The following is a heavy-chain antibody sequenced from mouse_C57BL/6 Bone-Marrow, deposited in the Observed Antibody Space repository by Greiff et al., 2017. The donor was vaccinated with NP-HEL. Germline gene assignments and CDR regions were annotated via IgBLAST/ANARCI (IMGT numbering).Heavy chain of an antibody. V-gene: IGHV1-18*01. J-gene: IGHJ2*01. CDR1: GYTFTDYN. CDR3: ARYLYYFDY. CDR2: INPNNGGP. Sequence: EVQLQQSGPELVKPGASVKIPCKASGYTFTDYNMDWVKQSHGKSLEWIGDINPNNGGPIYNQKFTGKANLTVDKSSSTAYMEHRSLTSEDTAVYYCARYLYYFDYWGQGTTLTVSS.